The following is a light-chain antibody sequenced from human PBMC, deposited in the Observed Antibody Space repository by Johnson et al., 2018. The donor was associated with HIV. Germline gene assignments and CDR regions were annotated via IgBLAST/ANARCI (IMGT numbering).Light chain of an antibody. Sequence: QSVLTQPPSVSAAPGQKVTISCSGSNSNIGNNYVSWYQQVPGTAPKLLIYDNNKRPSGIPDRFSGSKSGTSATMGITRLQTGDEADYYCGTWDSSLSAEVFGTGTKVTVL. V-gene: IGLV1-51*01. CDR3: GTWDSSLSAEV. CDR1: NSNIGNNY. CDR2: DNN. J-gene: IGLJ1*01.